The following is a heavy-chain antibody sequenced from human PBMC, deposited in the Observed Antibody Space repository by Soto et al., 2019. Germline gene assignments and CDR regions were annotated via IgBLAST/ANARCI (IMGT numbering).Heavy chain of an antibody. CDR1: GGSFSGYY. V-gene: IGHV4-34*01. J-gene: IGHJ4*02. D-gene: IGHD6-19*01. CDR3: ARVGYSSGWYPD. CDR2: INHSGST. Sequence: SETLSLTCAVYGGSFSGYYWSWIRQPPGKGLEWIGEINHSGSTNYSPSHKSRITITVDTSKNQYSLKLSSVTAADTAVYYCARVGYSSGWYPDWGQGTLVTVSS.